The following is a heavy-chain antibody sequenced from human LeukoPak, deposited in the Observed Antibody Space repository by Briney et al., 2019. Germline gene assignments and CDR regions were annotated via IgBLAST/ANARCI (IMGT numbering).Heavy chain of an antibody. CDR2: IYHSGST. CDR3: ARRDYYDSTGYFPH. D-gene: IGHD3-22*01. V-gene: IGHV4-4*02. CDR1: GGSISGSNW. Sequence: SGTLSLTCGVSGGSISGSNWWSWVRQPPGKGLEWIGEIYHSGSTNYNPSLKSRVTISVDKSKNQFSLKLSSVTAADTAVYYCARRDYYDSTGYFPHWGQGTLVTVSS. J-gene: IGHJ1*01.